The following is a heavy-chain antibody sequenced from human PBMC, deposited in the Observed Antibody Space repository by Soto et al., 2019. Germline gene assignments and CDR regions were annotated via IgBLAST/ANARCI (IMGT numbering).Heavy chain of an antibody. Sequence: TETLSITCTVSGGSISSYYWSWIRQPPGKGLEWNGYNYYSGSTNYNPSLKSRVTISVDTSKNQSSLKLSSVTAADTAVYYCARDNYGDYDYWGQGTLVTVSS. CDR2: NYYSGST. CDR1: GGSISSYY. D-gene: IGHD4-17*01. J-gene: IGHJ4*02. CDR3: ARDNYGDYDY. V-gene: IGHV4-59*01.